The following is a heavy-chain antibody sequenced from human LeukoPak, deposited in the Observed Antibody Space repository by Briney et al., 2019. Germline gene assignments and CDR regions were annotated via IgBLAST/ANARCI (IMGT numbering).Heavy chain of an antibody. CDR2: ISGSGGST. V-gene: IGHV3-23*01. CDR3: AKDLLVVPAARHNWFDP. D-gene: IGHD2-2*01. Sequence: GGSLRLSCAASGFTFSSYAMSWVRQAPGKGLEWVSAISGSGGSTYYAGSVKGRFTISRDNSENTLYLQMNSLRAEDTAVYYCAKDLLVVPAARHNWFDPWGQGTLVTVSS. CDR1: GFTFSSYA. J-gene: IGHJ5*02.